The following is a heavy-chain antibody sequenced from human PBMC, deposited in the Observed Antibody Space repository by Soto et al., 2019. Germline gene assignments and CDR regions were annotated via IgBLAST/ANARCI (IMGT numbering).Heavy chain of an antibody. CDR2: IKLDGSEK. CDR1: GFTFSSYW. CDR3: ARDRRRWRACGCYSYY. J-gene: IGHJ4*02. Sequence: GGSLRLSCAASGFTFSSYWMSWVRQAPGKGLEWVANIKLDGSEKYYVDSVKGRFTISRDNAKNSLYLQMNSLSAEDTALYYCARDRRRWRACGCYSYYWGQGT. V-gene: IGHV3-7*05. D-gene: IGHD2-21*02.